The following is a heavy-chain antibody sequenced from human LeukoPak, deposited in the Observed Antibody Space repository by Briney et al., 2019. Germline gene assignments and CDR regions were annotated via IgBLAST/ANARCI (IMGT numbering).Heavy chain of an antibody. CDR2: INPNSGGT. V-gene: IGHV1-2*06. Sequence: ASVKVSCKASGYTFTGYYMHWVRQAPGQGLEWMGRINPNSGGTNYAQKFHGRVTMTRDTSISTAYMELSRLRSDDTAVYYCARARAGTNNFDYWGQGTLVTVSS. CDR1: GYTFTGYY. J-gene: IGHJ4*02. CDR3: ARARAGTNNFDY. D-gene: IGHD6-19*01.